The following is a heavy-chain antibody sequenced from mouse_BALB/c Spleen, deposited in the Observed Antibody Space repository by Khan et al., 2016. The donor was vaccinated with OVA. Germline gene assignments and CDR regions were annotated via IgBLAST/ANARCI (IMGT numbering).Heavy chain of an antibody. Sequence: QIQLVQSGPELKKPGETVKISCKASGYTFTNYGMNWVKQAPGKGLKWMGWINTYTGEPTYADDFKGRFAFSLETSASTAYLQINNLKNEDTATYFCAREVVYLYAMDYWGQGTSVTVSS. CDR3: AREVVYLYAMDY. D-gene: IGHD2-1*01. V-gene: IGHV9-3-1*01. CDR1: GYTFTNYG. CDR2: INTYTGEP. J-gene: IGHJ4*01.